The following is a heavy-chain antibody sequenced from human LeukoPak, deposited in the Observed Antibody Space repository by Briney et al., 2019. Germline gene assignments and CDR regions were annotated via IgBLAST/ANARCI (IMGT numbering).Heavy chain of an antibody. CDR3: ARDHGEEGDYSFDY. Sequence: PSETLSLTCAVSGGSISNTNWWSWVRQPPGKGLEWIGEIYHSGSTNYNSSLKSRVTISLDKSKNQFSLKVNSVTAADTAVYYCARDHGEEGDYSFDYWGQGTLVTVSS. CDR1: GGSISNTNW. J-gene: IGHJ4*02. CDR2: IYHSGST. D-gene: IGHD3-10*01. V-gene: IGHV4-4*02.